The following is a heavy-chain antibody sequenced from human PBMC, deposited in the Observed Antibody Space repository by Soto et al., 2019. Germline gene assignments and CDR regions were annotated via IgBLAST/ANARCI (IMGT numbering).Heavy chain of an antibody. V-gene: IGHV1-18*04. CDR2: ISAYNGNT. Sequence: ASVKVSCKASGYTFTSYGISWVRQAPGQGLEWMGWISAYNGNTNYAQKLQGRVTMTTDTSTSTAYVELRSLRSDDTAVYYCARETGTDTANDYCGQRTLVTVSS. CDR1: GYTFTSYG. J-gene: IGHJ4*02. D-gene: IGHD5-18*01. CDR3: ARETGTDTANDY.